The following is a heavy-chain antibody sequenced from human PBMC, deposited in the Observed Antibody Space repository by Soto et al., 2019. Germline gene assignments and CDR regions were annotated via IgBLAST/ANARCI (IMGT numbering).Heavy chain of an antibody. CDR2: IKSKTDGGTT. CDR3: TTVYGGYYVGLDY. D-gene: IGHD3-22*01. V-gene: IGHV3-15*07. Sequence: EVQLVESGGGLVKPGGSLRLSCAASGFTFSNAWMNWVRQAPGKGLEWVGRIKSKTDGGTTDYAAPVKGRFTISRDESKNTLYLQMNSLKTEDTAVYYCTTVYGGYYVGLDYWGQGTLVTVSS. CDR1: GFTFSNAW. J-gene: IGHJ4*02.